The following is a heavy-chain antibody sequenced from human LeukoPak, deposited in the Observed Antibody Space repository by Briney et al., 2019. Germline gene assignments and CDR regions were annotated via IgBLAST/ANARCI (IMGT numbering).Heavy chain of an antibody. Sequence: GESLKSSCKGSGYSFTSYWISWVRQMPGKGLEWMGRMDPSDSYTNYSPSFQGHVTISADKSISTAYLQWSSLKASDTAMYYCAITMVRGVGMGGAFGIWGQGTMVTVSS. V-gene: IGHV5-10-1*01. D-gene: IGHD3-10*01. CDR1: GYSFTSYW. J-gene: IGHJ3*02. CDR2: MDPSDSYT. CDR3: AITMVRGVGMGGAFGI.